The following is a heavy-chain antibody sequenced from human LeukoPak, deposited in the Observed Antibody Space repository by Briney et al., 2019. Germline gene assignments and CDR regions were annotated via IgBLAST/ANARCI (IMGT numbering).Heavy chain of an antibody. Sequence: GGSLRLSCAASGFTVSSNYMSWVRQAPGRGLEWVSVIYSGGTTYYADSVKGRFTISRDNSKNTLHLQMNSLRAEDTAVYYCARDQYSYAHAAHWGQGTLVTVSS. CDR2: IYSGGTT. D-gene: IGHD5-18*01. V-gene: IGHV3-66*01. CDR1: GFTVSSNY. J-gene: IGHJ4*02. CDR3: ARDQYSYAHAAH.